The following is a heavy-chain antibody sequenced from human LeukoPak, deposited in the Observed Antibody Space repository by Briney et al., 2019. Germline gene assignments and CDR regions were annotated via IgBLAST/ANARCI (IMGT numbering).Heavy chain of an antibody. CDR3: ASPTTDIDY. J-gene: IGHJ4*02. Sequence: GGSQRLSCAASGFTFSSYSMNWVRQAPGKGLEWVSSISSSSSYIYYADSVKGRFAISRDNAKNSLYLQMNSLRAEDTAVYYCASPTTDIDYWGQGTLVTVSS. V-gene: IGHV3-21*01. CDR1: GFTFSSYS. D-gene: IGHD1-26*01. CDR2: ISSSSSYI.